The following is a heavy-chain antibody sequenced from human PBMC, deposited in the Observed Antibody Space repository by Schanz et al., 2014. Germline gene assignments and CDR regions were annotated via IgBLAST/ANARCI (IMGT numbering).Heavy chain of an antibody. CDR2: ISRDGTTS. D-gene: IGHD4-17*01. J-gene: IGHJ4*02. Sequence: VQLVESGGGLVQPGGSLRLSCAASGFIFNDYYMNWFRQAPGKGLEWLSYISRDGTTSYYADSVKGRFTISRDNAKNALYLXMNXXXXEDTAVYYCVRDTDYHFDYWGQGTLVTVSS. CDR1: GFIFNDYY. CDR3: VRDTDYHFDY. V-gene: IGHV3-11*04.